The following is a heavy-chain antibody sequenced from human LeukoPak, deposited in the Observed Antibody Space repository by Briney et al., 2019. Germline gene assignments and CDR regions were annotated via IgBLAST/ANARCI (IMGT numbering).Heavy chain of an antibody. D-gene: IGHD3/OR15-3a*01. CDR3: AREAYDFLTAWDPKAFDF. J-gene: IGHJ4*02. V-gene: IGHV3-30*09. Sequence: GGSLRLSCAGSGFAFSSFVMHWVRQPPGRGLEWVAVISYDGTNRYFADSVKGRFAISRDNPKHTLYLQMSSLRPEDTAVYYCAREAYDFLTAWDPKAFDFWGQGALVTVSS. CDR1: GFAFSSFV. CDR2: ISYDGTNR.